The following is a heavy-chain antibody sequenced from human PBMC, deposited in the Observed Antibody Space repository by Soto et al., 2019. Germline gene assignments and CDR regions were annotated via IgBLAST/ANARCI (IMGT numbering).Heavy chain of an antibody. D-gene: IGHD3-22*01. V-gene: IGHV1-2*02. Sequence: GASVKVSCKASGYTFTGYYMHWVRQAPGQGLEWMGWINPNSGGTNYAQKFQGRVTMTRDTSISTAYMELSRLRSDDTAVYYCARDLMKRTYYYDSSGYSYDYWGQGTLVTVSS. CDR1: GYTFTGYY. CDR2: INPNSGGT. J-gene: IGHJ4*02. CDR3: ARDLMKRTYYYDSSGYSYDY.